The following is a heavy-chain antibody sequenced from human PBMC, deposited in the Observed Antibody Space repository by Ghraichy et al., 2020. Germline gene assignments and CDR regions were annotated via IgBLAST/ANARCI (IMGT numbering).Heavy chain of an antibody. CDR2: IYYRGIT. J-gene: IGHJ4*02. CDR3: ARGASGWYRDFDF. D-gene: IGHD6-19*01. CDR1: RDSVRRDSYY. Sequence: SKTLSLTCTVSRDSVRRDSYYWSWIRQPPGKGLEWIGCIYYRGITNYNPSLTNRATISIDTSKNQFSLKRNSVTAADTAVYYCARGASGWYRDFDFWGQGTLVAVSS. V-gene: IGHV4-61*01.